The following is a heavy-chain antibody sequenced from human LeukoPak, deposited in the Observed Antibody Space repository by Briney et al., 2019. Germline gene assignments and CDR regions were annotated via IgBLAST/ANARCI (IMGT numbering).Heavy chain of an antibody. J-gene: IGHJ3*02. D-gene: IGHD6-13*01. CDR3: ATEYSSSWYEAFDI. CDR2: IIPIFGTA. CDR1: GGTFSSYA. V-gene: IGHV1-69*05. Sequence: SVKVSCKASGGTFSSYAISWVRQAPGQGLEWMGGIIPIFGTANYAQKFQGRVTITTDESTSTAYMELSSLRSEDTAVYYCATEYSSSWYEAFDIWGQGTMVTVSS.